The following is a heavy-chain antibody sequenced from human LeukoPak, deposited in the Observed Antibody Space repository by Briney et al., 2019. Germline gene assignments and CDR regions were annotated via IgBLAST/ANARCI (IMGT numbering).Heavy chain of an antibody. J-gene: IGHJ4*02. CDR1: GFTFSSYG. CDR3: ARDPWGYRAGVLDF. CDR2: IWYDGSNK. Sequence: GGSLRLSCAASGFTFSSYGMHWVRQAPGKGLEWVAVIWYDGSNKYYADSVKGRFTISRDNAKNTLFLQMNSLRAEDTAVYYCARDPWGYRAGVLDFWGLGTLVTVSS. V-gene: IGHV3-33*01. D-gene: IGHD5-18*01.